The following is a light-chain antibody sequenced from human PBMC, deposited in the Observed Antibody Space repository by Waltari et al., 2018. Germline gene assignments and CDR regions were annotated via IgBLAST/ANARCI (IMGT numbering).Light chain of an antibody. J-gene: IGKJ2*01. CDR3: QQYNSHST. CDR1: QSISSW. CDR2: KAS. Sequence: DIQMTQSPSTLSASVGDRFPITGRASQSISSWLAWYQQKPGKAPKLLIYKASNLESGVPSRFSGFGSGTEFTLIISSLQPDDLAAYYCQQYNSHSTFGQGTKLEIK. V-gene: IGKV1-5*03.